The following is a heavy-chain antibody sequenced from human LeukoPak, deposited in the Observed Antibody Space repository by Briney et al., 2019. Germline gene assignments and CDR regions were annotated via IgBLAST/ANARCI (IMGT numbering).Heavy chain of an antibody. Sequence: ASVKVSCKASGYTFTSYDIHWVRQATGQGLEWMGWMNPNSGNTGYAQKFQGRVTMTRNTSISTAYMELSSLRSEDTAVYYCATPPRRGDYAFDYWGQGTLVTVSS. CDR2: MNPNSGNT. CDR3: ATPPRRGDYAFDY. V-gene: IGHV1-8*01. D-gene: IGHD4-17*01. CDR1: GYTFTSYD. J-gene: IGHJ4*02.